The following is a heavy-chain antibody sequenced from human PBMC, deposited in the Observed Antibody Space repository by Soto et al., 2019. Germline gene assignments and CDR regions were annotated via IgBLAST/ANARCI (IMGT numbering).Heavy chain of an antibody. J-gene: IGHJ4*02. Sequence: GEALKSSCKGSGGGFTTYWLAWWRQMPGKGLEYMGIIYPGDSQTYYSPSFRGHVTISVTKSITTVFLQWSSLRASDTAMYYCARQIYDSDTGPNFQYYFDSWGQGTPVTVSS. CDR2: IYPGDSQT. CDR3: ARQIYDSDTGPNFQYYFDS. CDR1: GGGFTTYW. V-gene: IGHV5-51*01. D-gene: IGHD5-12*01.